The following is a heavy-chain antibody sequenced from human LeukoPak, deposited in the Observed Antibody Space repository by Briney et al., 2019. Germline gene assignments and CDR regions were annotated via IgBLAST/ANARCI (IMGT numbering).Heavy chain of an antibody. CDR2: ISSSSSTI. Sequence: GGSPRLSCAASGFTFSSYSMNWVRQAPGKGLEWVSYISSSSSTIYYADSVKGRFTISRDNAKNSLYLQMNSLRAEDTAVYYCAGESVSSGSYYRPDYWGQGTLVTVSS. CDR3: AGESVSSGSYYRPDY. CDR1: GFTFSSYS. V-gene: IGHV3-48*04. D-gene: IGHD1-26*01. J-gene: IGHJ4*02.